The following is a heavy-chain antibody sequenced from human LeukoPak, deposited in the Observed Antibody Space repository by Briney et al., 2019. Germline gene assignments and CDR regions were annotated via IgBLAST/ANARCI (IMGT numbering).Heavy chain of an antibody. V-gene: IGHV3-33*01. CDR1: GFTFSSYG. Sequence: GRSLRLSCAASGFTFSSYGMHWVRQAPGKGLEWVAVIWYDGSNKYCADSVKGRFTISRDNSKNTLYLQMNSLRAEDTAVYYCARDRNYDSSGSFGYWGQGTLVTVSS. J-gene: IGHJ4*02. CDR2: IWYDGSNK. D-gene: IGHD3-22*01. CDR3: ARDRNYDSSGSFGY.